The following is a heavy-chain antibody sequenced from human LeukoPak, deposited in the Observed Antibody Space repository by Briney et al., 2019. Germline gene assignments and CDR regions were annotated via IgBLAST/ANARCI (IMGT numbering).Heavy chain of an antibody. V-gene: IGHV1-69*13. CDR3: ARVLLRGANPHAFDI. CDR2: IIPIFGTA. CDR1: GGTFSSYA. D-gene: IGHD1-26*01. J-gene: IGHJ3*02. Sequence: ASVKVSCKASGGTFSSYAISWVRQAPGQGLEWMGGIIPIFGTANYAQKFQGRVTITADESTSTAYMELSSLRSEDTAVYYCARVLLRGANPHAFDIWGQGTMVAVSS.